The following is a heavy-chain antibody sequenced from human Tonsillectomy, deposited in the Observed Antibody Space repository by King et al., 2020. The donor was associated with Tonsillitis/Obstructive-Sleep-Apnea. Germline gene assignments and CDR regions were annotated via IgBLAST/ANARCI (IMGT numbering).Heavy chain of an antibody. CDR1: GFTFSDYY. Sequence: VQLVESGGDLVKPGGSLRLSCAASGFTFSDYYMSWSRQAPGKGLEWVSYISSRSSYINYADSVKGRFTISRDNAKKSLYLQMNSLRAEDTAVYYCARSLGDCTNGVCYNYFDYWGQGTLVTVSS. CDR3: ARSLGDCTNGVCYNYFDY. CDR2: ISSRSSYI. V-gene: IGHV3-11*05. J-gene: IGHJ4*02. D-gene: IGHD2-8*01.